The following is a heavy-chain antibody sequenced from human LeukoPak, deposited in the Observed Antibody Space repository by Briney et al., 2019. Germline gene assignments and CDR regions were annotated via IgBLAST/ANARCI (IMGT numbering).Heavy chain of an antibody. CDR2: ISYDGSNE. J-gene: IGHJ6*02. CDR1: GFTFSSYG. Sequence: PGGSLRLSCAASGFTFSSYGMHWVRQAPGKGLEWVAVISYDGSNEYYADSVKGRFTISRDNSKNTLYLQMNSLRAEDTAVYYCAKRPYGSDLYYFYGMDVWGQGTTVTVSS. CDR3: AKRPYGSDLYYFYGMDV. D-gene: IGHD3-10*01. V-gene: IGHV3-30*18.